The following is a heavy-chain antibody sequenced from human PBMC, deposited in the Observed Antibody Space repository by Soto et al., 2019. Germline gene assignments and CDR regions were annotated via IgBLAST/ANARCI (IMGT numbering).Heavy chain of an antibody. CDR1: AFTPSPDE. CDR2: VSATAGTT. CDR3: AKGRKAGGYDY. Sequence: SLRLLWAASAFTPSPDEQLLVRLLLGKRKGWVSLVSATAGTTYYTDSVKGRFTISRDKARNTVYLQMNSLRADHTPLYYCAKGRKAGGYDYWGQGTLVTVSA. V-gene: IGHV3-23*01. J-gene: IGHJ4*02. D-gene: IGHD2-15*01.